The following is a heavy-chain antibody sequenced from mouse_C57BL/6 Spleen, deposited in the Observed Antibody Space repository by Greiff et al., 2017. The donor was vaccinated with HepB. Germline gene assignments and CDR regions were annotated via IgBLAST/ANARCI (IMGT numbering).Heavy chain of an antibody. Sequence: VQLKESVAELVRPGASVKLSCTASGFNIKNTYMHWVKQRPEQGLEWIGRIDPANGNTKYAPKFQGKATITADTSSNTAYLQLSSLTSEDTAIYYCATGRYGNYYFDYWGQGTTLTVSS. D-gene: IGHD1-1*01. CDR1: GFNIKNTY. CDR3: ATGRYGNYYFDY. J-gene: IGHJ2*01. V-gene: IGHV14-3*01. CDR2: IDPANGNT.